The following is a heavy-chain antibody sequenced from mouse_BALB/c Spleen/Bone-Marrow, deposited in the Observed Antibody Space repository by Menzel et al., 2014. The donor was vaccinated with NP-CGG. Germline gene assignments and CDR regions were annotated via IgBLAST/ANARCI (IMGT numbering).Heavy chain of an antibody. CDR1: GFSLTGYG. V-gene: IGHV2-6-7*01. CDR2: IWGDGST. CDR3: ARHRRGLRYFDV. D-gene: IGHD2-13*01. Sequence: VQRVESGPGLVAPSQRLSIPCTVSGFSLTGYGVNWVRQPPGKGLEWLGKIWGDGSTDYNSPLKSRLSIIKDNSKSQVFLKMNSLQTDDTARYYCARHRRGLRYFDVWGAGTTVTVSS. J-gene: IGHJ1*01.